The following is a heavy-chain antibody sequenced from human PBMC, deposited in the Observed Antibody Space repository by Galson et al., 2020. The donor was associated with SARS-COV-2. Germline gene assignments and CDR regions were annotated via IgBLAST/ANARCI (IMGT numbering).Heavy chain of an antibody. CDR3: ARVGTDGAGTTPRGYGMDV. CDR2: INPNSGGT. J-gene: IGHJ6*02. D-gene: IGHD1-7*01. V-gene: IGHV1-2*04. Sequence: ASVKVSCKASGYTFTGYYMHWVRQAPGQGLEWMGWINPNSGGTNYAQKFQGWVTMTRDTSISTAYMELSRLRSDDTAVYYCARVGTDGAGTTPRGYGMDVWGQGTTVTVSS. CDR1: GYTFTGYY.